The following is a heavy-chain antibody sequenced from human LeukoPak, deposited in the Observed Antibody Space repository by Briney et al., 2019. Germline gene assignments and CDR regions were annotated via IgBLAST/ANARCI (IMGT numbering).Heavy chain of an antibody. CDR3: VRGGGLPNCGGYCPPDT. J-gene: IGHJ3*02. V-gene: IGHV4-30-2*01. Sequence: SETLSLTGTVSGGSISHVAYSWSWIRQPPGEGLEWIGLFHHTVGIDYKPSLKSRVTISGDRTKNQLSLTLTSVTAADTAVYYCVRGGGLPNCGGYCPPDTWGQGKMVIVSS. D-gene: IGHD2-21*02. CDR1: GGSISHVAYS. CDR2: FHHTVGI.